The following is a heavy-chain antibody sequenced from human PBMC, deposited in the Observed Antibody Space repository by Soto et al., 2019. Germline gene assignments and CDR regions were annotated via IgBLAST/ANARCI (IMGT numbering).Heavy chain of an antibody. CDR3: TTARGTYCAEYFQH. D-gene: IGHD1-26*01. J-gene: IGHJ1*01. CDR2: IRSKTDGGTT. CDR1: GFTFTNAW. Sequence: SGGSLRLSCAASGFTFTNAWMSWVRQAPAKGMEWVGRIRSKTDGGTTDYAAPVKGRFTISRDDSKHRRYLQMNSLKTEDTAVYYCTTARGTYCAEYFQHWGQDTLVTV. V-gene: IGHV3-15*01.